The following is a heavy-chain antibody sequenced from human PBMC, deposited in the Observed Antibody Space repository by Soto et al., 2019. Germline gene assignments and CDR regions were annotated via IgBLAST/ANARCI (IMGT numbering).Heavy chain of an antibody. CDR2: ISAYNGNT. V-gene: IGHV1-18*01. CDR1: GYTFTSYG. D-gene: IGHD6-13*01. CDR3: ARVVRIAAAGQGWFDP. Sequence: EASVKVSCKASGYTFTSYGISWVRQAPGQGLEWMGWISAYNGNTNYAQKLQGRVTMTTDTSTSTAYMELRSLRSDDTAVYYCARVVRIAAAGQGWFDPWGQGTLVTVSS. J-gene: IGHJ5*02.